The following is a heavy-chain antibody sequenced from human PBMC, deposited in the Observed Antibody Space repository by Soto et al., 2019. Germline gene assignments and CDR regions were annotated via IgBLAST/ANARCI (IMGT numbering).Heavy chain of an antibody. CDR2: IFYSGST. CDR3: ARGCPTIPSIYGDCDS. J-gene: IGHJ4*02. V-gene: IGHV4-31*03. Sequence: SETLSLTCTVSGDSIGSGGYYWTWIRQHPGKGLEWIGYIFYSGSTYYNPSLKSRVIISVDTSKNQFSMKLSSVTAADTAVYYCARGCPTIPSIYGDCDSWGQGTLVTVSS. CDR1: GDSIGSGGYY. D-gene: IGHD4-17*01.